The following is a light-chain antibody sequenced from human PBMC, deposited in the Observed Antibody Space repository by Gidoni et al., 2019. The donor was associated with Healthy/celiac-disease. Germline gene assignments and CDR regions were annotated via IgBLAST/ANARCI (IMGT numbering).Light chain of an antibody. CDR1: QDISNY. CDR3: QQYDNLPPLT. J-gene: IGKJ4*01. CDR2: DAS. V-gene: IGKV1-33*01. Sequence: DIQMTQSPSSLSASVGDRATITCQARQDISNYLNWYQQKPWKAPKLLIYDASNLETGVPSRFSGSGSGTDFTFTISSLQPEDIATYYCQQYDNLPPLTFGGGTKVEIK.